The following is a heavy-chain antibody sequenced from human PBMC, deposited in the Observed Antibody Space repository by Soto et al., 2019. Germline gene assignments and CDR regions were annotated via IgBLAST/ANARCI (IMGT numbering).Heavy chain of an antibody. V-gene: IGHV4-31*03. CDR1: GGSISSGGYY. CDR3: ARVYVSSDVWGSYRRFDP. Sequence: QVQLQESGPGLVKPSQTLSLTCTVSGGSISSGGYYWSWIRQHPGKGLEWIGYIYYSGSTYYNPSLKSRVTISVDTSKNQFSLKLSSVTAADTAVYYCARVYVSSDVWGSYRRFDPWGQGTLVTVSS. J-gene: IGHJ5*02. CDR2: IYYSGST. D-gene: IGHD3-16*02.